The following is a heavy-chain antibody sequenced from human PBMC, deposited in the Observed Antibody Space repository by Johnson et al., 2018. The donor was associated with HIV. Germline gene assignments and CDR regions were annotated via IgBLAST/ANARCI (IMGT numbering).Heavy chain of an antibody. Sequence: QVQLVESGGGVVQPGGSLRLSCAASGFTFSSYAMHWVRQAPGKGLEWVAVISYDGKNKYYADSVKGRFTISRDKSKNTMYLQMNSLRAEDTAVYYCARETGYSSSWHAFDMWGQGTMVTVSS. CDR2: ISYDGKNK. CDR1: GFTFSSYA. D-gene: IGHD6-13*01. J-gene: IGHJ3*02. CDR3: ARETGYSSSWHAFDM. V-gene: IGHV3-30*14.